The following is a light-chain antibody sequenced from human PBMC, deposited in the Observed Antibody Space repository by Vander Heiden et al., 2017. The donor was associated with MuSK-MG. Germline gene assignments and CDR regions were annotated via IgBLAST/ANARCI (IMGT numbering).Light chain of an antibody. CDR1: QGINNY. CDR3: QKYNSAPWT. CDR2: AAS. Sequence: DIQMTQSPSSLSASVGDRVTIPCRASQGINNYLAWYQQKPGKVPKLLIYAASTMQSGVPSRFSRSGSGTDFTLTISSLQPEDVATYYCQKYNSAPWTFGQGTKVEIK. J-gene: IGKJ1*01. V-gene: IGKV1-27*01.